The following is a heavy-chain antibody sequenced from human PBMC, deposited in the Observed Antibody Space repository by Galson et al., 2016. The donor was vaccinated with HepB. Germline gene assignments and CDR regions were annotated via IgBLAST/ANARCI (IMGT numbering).Heavy chain of an antibody. CDR1: GGSFSGYY. CDR2: INHSGST. D-gene: IGHD4-17*01. V-gene: IGHV4-34*01. Sequence: ETLSLTCAVYGGSFSGYYWSWIRQPPGKGLEWIGGINHSGSTNYNPSLKSRVTISVDTSKNQFSLKLSSVTAADTAVYYCARGDNPDYGDYASAYYYMDVWGKGTTVTVSS. J-gene: IGHJ6*03. CDR3: ARGDNPDYGDYASAYYYMDV.